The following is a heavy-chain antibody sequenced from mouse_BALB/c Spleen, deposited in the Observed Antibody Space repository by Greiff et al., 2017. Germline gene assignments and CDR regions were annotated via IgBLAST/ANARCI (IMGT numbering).Heavy chain of an antibody. CDR2: ISSGSSTI. Sequence: EVQLVESGGGLVQPGGSRKLSCAASGFTFSSFGMHWVRQAPEKGLEWVAYISSGSSTIYYADTVKGRFTISRDNPKNTLFLQMTSLRSEDTAMYYCARWLYDYDCYYYAMDYWGQGTSVTVSS. J-gene: IGHJ4*01. CDR1: GFTFSSFG. D-gene: IGHD2-4*01. CDR3: ARWLYDYDCYYYAMDY. V-gene: IGHV5-17*02.